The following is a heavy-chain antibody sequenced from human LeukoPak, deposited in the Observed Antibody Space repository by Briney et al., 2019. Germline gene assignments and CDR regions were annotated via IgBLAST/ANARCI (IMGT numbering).Heavy chain of an antibody. CDR3: ARDVGWFRFDY. CDR2: IKGDGSEK. J-gene: IGHJ4*01. V-gene: IGHV3-7*03. D-gene: IGHD2-15*01. CDR1: GFTFSSYW. Sequence: GGSLRLSCAASGFTFSSYWMTWVRQTPGKGLEWVADIKGDGSEKRCEDSVKGRFTVSRDNAKNSLYLQMNSLRVEDTAVYYCARDVGWFRFDYWGHGTLVTASS.